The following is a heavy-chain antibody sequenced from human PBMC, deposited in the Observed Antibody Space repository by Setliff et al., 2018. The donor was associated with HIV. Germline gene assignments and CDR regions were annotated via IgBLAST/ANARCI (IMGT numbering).Heavy chain of an antibody. CDR2: IYHSGST. J-gene: IGHJ4*02. CDR1: GDSIKSGGYY. Sequence: SETLSLTCTVSGDSIKSGGYYWSWIRQHPGNGLEWIGFIYHSGSTHYNPSLASRVTISVDTSKNQYSLNLSSVTAADTAVYYCARDGGGASFDSSGYYFDYWGQGRLVTVSS. V-gene: IGHV4-31*03. CDR3: ARDGGGASFDSSGYYFDY. D-gene: IGHD3-22*01.